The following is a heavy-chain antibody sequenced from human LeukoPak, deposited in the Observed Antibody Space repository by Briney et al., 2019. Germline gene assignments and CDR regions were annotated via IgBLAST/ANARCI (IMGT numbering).Heavy chain of an antibody. CDR3: ARHFHGSGYVVDF. D-gene: IGHD6-13*01. J-gene: IGHJ4*02. CDR1: SGSITSTSYC. V-gene: IGHV4-39*01. CDR2: IIYSGNT. Sequence: PSETLSLTCTVSSGSITSTSYCWGWIRQPPGKGLVGVGGIIYSGNTYYNPSLKSRVSISVDTTKNQFSLKLTSVTAADTAVYFCARHFHGSGYVVDFWGQGTLVTVSS.